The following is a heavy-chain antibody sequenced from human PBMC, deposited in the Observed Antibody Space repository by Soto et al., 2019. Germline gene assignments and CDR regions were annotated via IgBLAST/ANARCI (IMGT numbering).Heavy chain of an antibody. CDR2: VYNSGST. D-gene: IGHD3-10*01. Sequence: QVQLQESGPGLVKPSETLSLTCTVSGGSISRYYWSWIRQPPGKGLEWIGFVYNSGSTYYNPSLKSRVTLSVDTSKNQFSLKLGSVSAADTAVYYCASMGYYYGSGSYPLDYWGQGTLVTVSS. V-gene: IGHV4-59*08. CDR1: GGSISRYY. CDR3: ASMGYYYGSGSYPLDY. J-gene: IGHJ4*02.